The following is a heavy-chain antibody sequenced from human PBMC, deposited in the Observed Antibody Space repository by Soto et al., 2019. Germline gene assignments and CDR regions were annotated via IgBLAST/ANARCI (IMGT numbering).Heavy chain of an antibody. CDR3: ARAQYSGSPFGY. Sequence: QVQLQQWGAGLLKPSETLSLTCAVYGGSFSGYYWSWIRQPPGKGPEWIGEINHSGSTNYNPSLKSRVTISVNTSKNQFSLKLSSVTAADTAVYYCARAQYSGSPFGYWGQGTLVTVSS. D-gene: IGHD5-12*01. CDR2: INHSGST. V-gene: IGHV4-34*01. CDR1: GGSFSGYY. J-gene: IGHJ4*02.